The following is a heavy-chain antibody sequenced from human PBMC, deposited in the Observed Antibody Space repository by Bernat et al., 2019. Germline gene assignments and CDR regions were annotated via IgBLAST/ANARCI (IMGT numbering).Heavy chain of an antibody. CDR2: IWFDGSEK. CDR1: GFPFSSYG. J-gene: IGHJ4*02. CDR3: ASNHGDYLTLDY. V-gene: IGHV3-33*01. D-gene: IGHD4-17*01. Sequence: QVQLVESGGGVVQPGRSLRLSCAASGFPFSSYGMHWVRQAPGKGLEWVAVIWFDGSEKYYADSVKGRFSVSRDNSKNTLYLQMNSLRAEDTAVYHCASNHGDYLTLDYWGQGTLVTVSS.